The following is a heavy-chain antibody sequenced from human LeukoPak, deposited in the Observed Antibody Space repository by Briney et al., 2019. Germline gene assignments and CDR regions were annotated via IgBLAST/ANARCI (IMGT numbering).Heavy chain of an antibody. D-gene: IGHD3-10*01. J-gene: IGHJ3*02. Sequence: SETLSLTCTVSGDSISSGSYYWGWIRQPPGKGLEWIGSVHHSGSTYYTPSLKSRVTISVGTSKNQFSLKLSSVTAADTAVYQCARLYYYGSGSYLSGFDIWGQGTMVTVSS. V-gene: IGHV4-39*01. CDR3: ARLYYYGSGSYLSGFDI. CDR2: VHHSGST. CDR1: GDSISSGSYY.